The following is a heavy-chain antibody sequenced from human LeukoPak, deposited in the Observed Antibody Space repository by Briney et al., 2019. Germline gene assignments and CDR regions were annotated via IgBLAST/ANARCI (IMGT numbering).Heavy chain of an antibody. D-gene: IGHD6-19*01. CDR2: ISGSSTYI. Sequence: PGGSLRLSCVASGFTFSSYSMNWVRQTPGKGLDWVSSISGSSTYIYYADSVKGRFTISRDNAKNSLYLQMNSLRAEDTAVYYCAIALEPSIAVIDYWGQGTLVTVSS. CDR1: GFTFSSYS. CDR3: AIALEPSIAVIDY. J-gene: IGHJ4*02. V-gene: IGHV3-21*01.